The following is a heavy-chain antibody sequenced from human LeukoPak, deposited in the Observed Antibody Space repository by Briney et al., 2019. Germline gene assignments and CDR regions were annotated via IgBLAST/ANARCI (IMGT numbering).Heavy chain of an antibody. Sequence: GESLKISCKGSGYSFTSYWIGWVRQMPGKGLEWMGIIYPGDSDTTYSPSFQGQVTISADKSIGTAYLQWSSLKASDTAMYYCARQDDLYGTSIDYWGQGTLVTVSS. V-gene: IGHV5-51*01. CDR3: ARQDDLYGTSIDY. D-gene: IGHD2-2*01. J-gene: IGHJ4*02. CDR2: IYPGDSDT. CDR1: GYSFTSYW.